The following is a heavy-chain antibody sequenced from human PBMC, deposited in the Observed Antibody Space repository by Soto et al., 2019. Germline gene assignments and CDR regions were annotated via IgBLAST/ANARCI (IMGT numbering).Heavy chain of an antibody. D-gene: IGHD2-8*01. J-gene: IGHJ4*02. CDR2: ISAYNGNT. CDR3: ARELGPMVYAIGYYFDY. V-gene: IGHV1-18*04. CDR1: GYTFTSYG. Sequence: QVQLVQSGAEVKKPGASVKVSCKASGYTFTSYGISWVRQAPGQGLEWMGGISAYNGNTNYAQKLQGRVTMTTDTSTSKAYIEPRSLRSDETAVYYCARELGPMVYAIGYYFDYWGQGTLVTVSS.